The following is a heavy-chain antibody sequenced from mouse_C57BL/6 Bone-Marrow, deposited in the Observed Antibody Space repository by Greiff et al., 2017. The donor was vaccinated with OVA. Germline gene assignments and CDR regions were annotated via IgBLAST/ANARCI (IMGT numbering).Heavy chain of an antibody. Sequence: VMLVESGPGLVAPSQSLSITCTVSGFSLTSYGVDWVRQSPGKGLEWLGVIWGVGSTNYNSALKSRLSISKDNSKSQVFLKMNSLQTDDTAMYYCASTVVAHYYAMDDWGQGTSVTVSS. CDR1: GFSLTSYG. V-gene: IGHV2-6*01. D-gene: IGHD1-1*01. CDR3: ASTVVAHYYAMDD. CDR2: IWGVGST. J-gene: IGHJ4*01.